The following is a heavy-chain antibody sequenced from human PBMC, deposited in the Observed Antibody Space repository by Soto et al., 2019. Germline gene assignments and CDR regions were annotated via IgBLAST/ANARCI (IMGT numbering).Heavy chain of an antibody. CDR2: IIPIFGTA. CDR3: ARAERITMIVVVITNGAFDI. J-gene: IGHJ3*02. Sequence: QVQLVQSGAEVKKPGSSVKVSCKASGGTFSSYAISWVRQAPGQGLEWMGGIIPIFGTANYAQKFQGRVTSTADESTRTAYMELSRLRSEDTSVYYCARAERITMIVVVITNGAFDIWGQGTMVTVSS. CDR1: GGTFSSYA. D-gene: IGHD3-22*01. V-gene: IGHV1-69*01.